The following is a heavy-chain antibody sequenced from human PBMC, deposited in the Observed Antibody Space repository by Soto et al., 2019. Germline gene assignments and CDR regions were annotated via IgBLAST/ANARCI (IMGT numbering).Heavy chain of an antibody. V-gene: IGHV3-21*01. Sequence: GGSLRLSCAASGFTFSSYSMNWVRQAPGKGLEWVSSISSSSSYIYYADSVKDRFTISRDNAKNSLYLQMNSLRAEDTAVYYCARTIAAAGTTPPYYYYYGMDVWGQGTTVTVSS. CDR3: ARTIAAAGTTPPYYYYYGMDV. CDR2: ISSSSSYI. D-gene: IGHD6-13*01. CDR1: GFTFSSYS. J-gene: IGHJ6*02.